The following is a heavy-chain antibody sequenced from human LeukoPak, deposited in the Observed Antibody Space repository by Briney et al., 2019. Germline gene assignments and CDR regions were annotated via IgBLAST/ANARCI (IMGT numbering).Heavy chain of an antibody. CDR3: AKCPGSANCYTGFDY. CDR2: ISNSGDTT. Sequence: GGSLRLSCAASGFTFSSYAMSWVRQAPGKGLEWISGISNSGDTTYDADSVKGRFTVSRDNSKNTLYLQMNSLRAEDTAVYYCAKCPGSANCYTGFDYWGQGTLVTVSS. CDR1: GFTFSSYA. D-gene: IGHD2-2*02. J-gene: IGHJ4*02. V-gene: IGHV3-23*01.